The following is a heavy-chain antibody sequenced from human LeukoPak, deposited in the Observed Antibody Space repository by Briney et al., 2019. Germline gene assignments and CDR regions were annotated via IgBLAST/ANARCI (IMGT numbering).Heavy chain of an antibody. CDR3: VRESGRSPDY. Sequence: GGSLRLSCAASGFTLSDYYMGWIRQAPGKGLERVSYISSSGSAIFNADSVKGRFTISRDNAKNSLYLQMNSLGAEDTAVYYCVRESGRSPDYWGQGTLVAVSS. CDR1: GFTLSDYY. J-gene: IGHJ4*02. V-gene: IGHV3-11*04. D-gene: IGHD3-10*01. CDR2: ISSSGSAI.